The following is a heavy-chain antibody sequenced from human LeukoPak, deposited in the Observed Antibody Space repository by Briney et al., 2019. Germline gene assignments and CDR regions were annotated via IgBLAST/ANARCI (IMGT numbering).Heavy chain of an antibody. D-gene: IGHD2-2*01. CDR3: AKDSLGYCSSTSCPLRVYYYYMDV. Sequence: GGSLRLSCAASGFTFSSYGMHWVRQAPGKGLKWVASIRYDGSNKYYADSVKGRFTISRDNSKNTLYLQMNSLRAEDTAVYYCAKDSLGYCSSTSCPLRVYYYYMDVWGKGTTVTVSS. V-gene: IGHV3-30*02. CDR2: IRYDGSNK. J-gene: IGHJ6*03. CDR1: GFTFSSYG.